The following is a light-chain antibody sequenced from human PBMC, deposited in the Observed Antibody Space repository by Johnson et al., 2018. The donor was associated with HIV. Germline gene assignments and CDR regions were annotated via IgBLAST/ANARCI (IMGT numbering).Light chain of an antibody. J-gene: IGLJ1*01. Sequence: QSVLTQPPSVSAAPGQKVTISCSGSSSNIGNNYVSWYQQLPGTAPKLLIYDNNKRPSGIPDRFSGSKSGTSATVGITGLQTGDEADYYCGTWDISRSGGGVVGTGSTVTVL. CDR1: SSNIGNNY. V-gene: IGLV1-51*01. CDR3: GTWDISRSGGGV. CDR2: DNN.